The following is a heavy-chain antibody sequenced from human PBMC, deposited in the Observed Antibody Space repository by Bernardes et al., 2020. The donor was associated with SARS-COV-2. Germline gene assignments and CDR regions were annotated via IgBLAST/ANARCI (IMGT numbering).Heavy chain of an antibody. J-gene: IGHJ5*02. CDR2: IYYSGST. CDR3: ARSPYSSGWFPGP. CDR1: GGSISSYY. V-gene: IGHV4-59*01. Sequence: SETLSLTCTVSGGSISSYYWSWIRQPPGKGLEWIGYIYYSGSTNYNPSLKSRVTISVDTSKNQFSLKLSSVTAADTAVYYCARSPYSSGWFPGPWGQGTLVTVSS. D-gene: IGHD6-19*01.